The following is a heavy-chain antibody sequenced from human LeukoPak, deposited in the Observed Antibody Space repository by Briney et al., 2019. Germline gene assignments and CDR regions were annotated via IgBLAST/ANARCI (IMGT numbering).Heavy chain of an antibody. J-gene: IGHJ5*02. D-gene: IGHD3-10*01. CDR3: ARWGSGGLTLDH. CDR2: IWYDGSNK. CDR1: GFTFSSYG. V-gene: IGHV3-33*01. Sequence: SGGSLRLSCAASGFTFSSYGMHWVRQAPGKGLEWVAVIWYDGSNKYYADSVKGRFTISKDNSRNTLNLQMDGLTAEDTAVYYCARWGSGGLTLDHWGQGTLVTVSS.